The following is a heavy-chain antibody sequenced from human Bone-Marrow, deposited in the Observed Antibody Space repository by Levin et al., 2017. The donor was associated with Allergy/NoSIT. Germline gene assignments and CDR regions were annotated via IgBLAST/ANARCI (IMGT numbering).Heavy chain of an antibody. CDR3: ARDYGGKDAFDI. D-gene: IGHD4-23*01. V-gene: IGHV1-18*01. CDR2: ISAYNGNT. CDR1: GYTFTSYG. J-gene: IGHJ3*02. Sequence: GESLKISCKASGYTFTSYGISWVRQAPGQGLEWMGWISAYNGNTNYAQKLQGRVTMTTDTSTSTAYMELRSLRSDDTAVYYCARDYGGKDAFDIWGQGTMVTVSS.